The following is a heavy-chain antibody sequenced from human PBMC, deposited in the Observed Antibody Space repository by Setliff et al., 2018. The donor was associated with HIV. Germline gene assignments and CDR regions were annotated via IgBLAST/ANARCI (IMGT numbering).Heavy chain of an antibody. D-gene: IGHD2-15*01. CDR3: ARETRSFGGIDP. V-gene: IGHV4-39*02. Sequence: PSETLSLTCTVSGGSIDSTSYYWGWIRQPPGKGLEWIGSIYYSGTTYYNPSLKSRVTISVDRSRNQFSLTLSSVTAADTAMYYCARETRSFGGIDPWGQGTLVTVSS. CDR1: GGSIDSTSYY. J-gene: IGHJ5*02. CDR2: IYYSGTT.